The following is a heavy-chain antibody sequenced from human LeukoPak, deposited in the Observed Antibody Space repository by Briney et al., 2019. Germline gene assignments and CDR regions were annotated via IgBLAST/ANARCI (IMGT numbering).Heavy chain of an antibody. CDR1: GFTFSSYS. D-gene: IGHD3-9*01. Sequence: GGSLRLSCAASGFTFSSYSMNWVRQAPGKGLEWVSSISSSSSYIYYADSVKGRFTISRDNSKNTLYLQMNSLRAGDTAIYYCARVPVRLRYFDWLTFIRNYYFDYWGQGTLVTVSS. CDR2: ISSSSSYI. V-gene: IGHV3-21*04. J-gene: IGHJ4*02. CDR3: ARVPVRLRYFDWLTFIRNYYFDY.